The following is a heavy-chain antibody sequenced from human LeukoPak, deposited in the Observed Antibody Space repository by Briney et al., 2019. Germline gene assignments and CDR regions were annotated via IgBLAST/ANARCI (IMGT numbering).Heavy chain of an antibody. V-gene: IGHV3-23*01. J-gene: IGHJ4*02. CDR1: GFTFCSYT. Sequence: PGGSLTLSCAASGFTFCSYTMSWLRQAPGKGLEWLSFITESSGSTYYADSVKGRFTISRDNSKNALYLQMNSLRAEDTAVYYCAKVPRLTTGYWGQGTLVTVSS. CDR3: AKVPRLTTGY. CDR2: ITESSGST. D-gene: IGHD4-17*01.